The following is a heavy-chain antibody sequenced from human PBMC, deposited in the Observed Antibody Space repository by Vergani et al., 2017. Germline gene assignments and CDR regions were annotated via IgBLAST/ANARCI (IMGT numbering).Heavy chain of an antibody. J-gene: IGHJ5*02. D-gene: IGHD2-8*01. V-gene: IGHV5-51*01. CDR2: IYPGDSDT. Sequence: EVQLVQSGAEVKKPGESLKISCKGSGYSFTSYWIGWVRQMPGKGLEGMGIIYPGDSDTRYSPSFQGQVTISADKSISTAYLQWSSLKASDTAMYYCARLRLMKGYDNWFDPWGQGTLVTVSS. CDR1: GYSFTSYW. CDR3: ARLRLMKGYDNWFDP.